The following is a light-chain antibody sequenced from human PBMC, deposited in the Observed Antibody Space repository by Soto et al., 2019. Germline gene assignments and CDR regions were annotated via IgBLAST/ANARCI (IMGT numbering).Light chain of an antibody. J-gene: IGKJ1*01. CDR2: GAS. V-gene: IGKV3-15*01. Sequence: EIVMTQSPATLSVSPGEIATLSFSASQTVRNFLAWYQQKPGQAPRLLFYGASTGATGLPARFSGSGSGTEFTLTISSLQAEDVAVYYCQQYYSTPWTFGQGTKVDI. CDR3: QQYYSTPWT. CDR1: QTVRNF.